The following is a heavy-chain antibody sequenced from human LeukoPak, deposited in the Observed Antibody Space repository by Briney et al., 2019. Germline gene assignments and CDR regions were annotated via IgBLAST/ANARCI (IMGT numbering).Heavy chain of an antibody. V-gene: IGHV4-38-2*02. CDR2: IYHSGST. CDR1: GYSISSGYY. CDR3: ARVYYYDSSGYQVDAFDV. D-gene: IGHD3-22*01. Sequence: SETLSLTCTVSGYSISSGYYWGWIRQPPGKGLEWIGSIYHSGSTYYNPSLKSRVTISVDTSKNQFSLKLSSVTAADTAVYYCARVYYYDSSGYQVDAFDVWGQGTMVTVSS. J-gene: IGHJ3*01.